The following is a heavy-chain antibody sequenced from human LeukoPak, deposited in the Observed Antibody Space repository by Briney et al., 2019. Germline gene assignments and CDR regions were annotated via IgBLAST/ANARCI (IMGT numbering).Heavy chain of an antibody. CDR3: ARGPGIVGAFDGSSDY. CDR2: INPSGGST. D-gene: IGHD1-26*01. J-gene: IGHJ4*02. CDR1: GYTFTSYY. Sequence: ASVKVSCKASGYTFTSYYMHWVRQAPGQGLEWMGVINPSGGSTSYAQKLQGRVTMTTDTSTSTAYMELRSLRSDDTAVYYCARGPGIVGAFDGSSDYWGQGTLVTVSS. V-gene: IGHV1-46*01.